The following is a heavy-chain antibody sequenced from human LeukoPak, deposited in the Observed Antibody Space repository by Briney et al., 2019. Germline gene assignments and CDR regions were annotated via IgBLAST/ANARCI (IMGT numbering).Heavy chain of an antibody. Sequence: PSETLSLTCTVSGGSINGYYWSWIRQSPGKGLESLGYIYYTGSTNYNPSLKSRVTMSVDTSRNQFFLRLSSVTAADTAVYYCVRGPYGSGISNWFDPWGQGTLVIVSS. V-gene: IGHV4-59*01. J-gene: IGHJ5*02. CDR1: GGSINGYY. D-gene: IGHD3-10*01. CDR2: IYYTGST. CDR3: VRGPYGSGISNWFDP.